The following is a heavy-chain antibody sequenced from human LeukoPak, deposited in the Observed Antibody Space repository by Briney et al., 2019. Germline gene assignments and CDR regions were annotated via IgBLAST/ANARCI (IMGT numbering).Heavy chain of an antibody. Sequence: SETLSLTCAVYGGSFSGYYWSWIRQPPGKGLEWIGEINHSGSTNYNPSLKSRVTISVDTSKNQFSLKLSSVTAADTAVYYCARGRRGQQLARHYYYYGMDVWGQGTTVTVSS. CDR3: ARGRRGQQLARHYYYYGMDV. D-gene: IGHD6-13*01. CDR1: GGSFSGYY. J-gene: IGHJ6*02. V-gene: IGHV4-34*01. CDR2: INHSGST.